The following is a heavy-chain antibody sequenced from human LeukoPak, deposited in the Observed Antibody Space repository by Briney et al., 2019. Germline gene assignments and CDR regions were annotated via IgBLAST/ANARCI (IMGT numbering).Heavy chain of an antibody. V-gene: IGHV4-61*02. CDR1: GGSISSGSYY. Sequence: PSETLSLTCTVSGGSISSGSYYWSWIRQPAGKGLEWIGGIYTSGSTNYNPSLKSRVTISVDTSKNQFSLKLSSVTAADTAVYYCARDSTYYYDSSGYPDWGQGTLVTVSS. CDR3: ARDSTYYYDSSGYPD. D-gene: IGHD3-22*01. CDR2: IYTSGST. J-gene: IGHJ4*02.